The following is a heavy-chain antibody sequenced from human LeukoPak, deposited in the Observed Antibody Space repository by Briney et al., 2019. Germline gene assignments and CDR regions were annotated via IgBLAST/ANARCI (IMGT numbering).Heavy chain of an antibody. V-gene: IGHV1-2*02. CDR1: GYTLTELS. CDR2: INPNSGGT. Sequence: ASVKVSCKVSGYTLTELSMHWVRQAPGQGLEWMGWINPNSGGTNYAQKFQGRVTMTRDTSISTAYMELSRLRSDDTAVYYCASSPAPTTAWFDPWGQGTLVTVSS. D-gene: IGHD4-11*01. CDR3: ASSPAPTTAWFDP. J-gene: IGHJ5*02.